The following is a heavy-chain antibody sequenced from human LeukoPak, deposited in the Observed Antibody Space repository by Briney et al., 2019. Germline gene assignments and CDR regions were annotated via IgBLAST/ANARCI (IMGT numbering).Heavy chain of an antibody. CDR3: ARAVLFEGAYYFDY. Sequence: ASVKVSCKASGYTFTSYDINWVRQATGQGLEWTGWMNPNSGNTGYAQKFQGRVTITRNTSISTAYMELSSLRSDDTAVYYCARAVLFEGAYYFDYWGQGTLVTVSS. J-gene: IGHJ4*02. V-gene: IGHV1-8*03. CDR2: MNPNSGNT. D-gene: IGHD3-10*02. CDR1: GYTFTSYD.